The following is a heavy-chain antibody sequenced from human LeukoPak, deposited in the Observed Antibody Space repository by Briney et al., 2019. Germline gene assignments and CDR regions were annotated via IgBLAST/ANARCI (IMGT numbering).Heavy chain of an antibody. Sequence: GGSLRLSCAASGSTFSRYWMSWVRLAPGKGLQWVADIKQDGSEKYYVDSVKGRFTISRDNAKNSLYLEMNSLRAEDTAVYYCVGGLDYWGQGTLVTVSS. CDR3: VGGLDY. V-gene: IGHV3-7*01. J-gene: IGHJ4*02. CDR1: GSTFSRYW. CDR2: IKQDGSEK.